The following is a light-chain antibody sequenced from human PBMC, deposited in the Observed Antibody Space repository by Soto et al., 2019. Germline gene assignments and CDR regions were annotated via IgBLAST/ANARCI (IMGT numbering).Light chain of an antibody. J-gene: IGLJ1*01. CDR3: FSFTTDWTHV. CDR1: SSDVGVYNY. Sequence: QSALTQPRSVSGSPGQSVTISCTGTSSDVGVYNYVPWYQQYPGKAPKLIISEVSNRPSGVSNRFSGSKSGTAASLTISGLQTEDEADYFCFSFTTDWTHVFGTGTKVTV. CDR2: EVS. V-gene: IGLV2-14*01.